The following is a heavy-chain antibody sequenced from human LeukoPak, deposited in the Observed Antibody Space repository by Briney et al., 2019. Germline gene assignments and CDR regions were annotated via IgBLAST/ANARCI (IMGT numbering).Heavy chain of an antibody. Sequence: GGSLRLSCAASGFILSNYWMNWVRQAPGKGLEWVANIKQDGTEKYYVDSVKGRFTISIDSARNSLYLQMNSLRAEDTAVYYCARDMGVWGQGTLVTVSS. V-gene: IGHV3-7*01. J-gene: IGHJ4*02. CDR2: IKQDGTEK. CDR3: ARDMGV. D-gene: IGHD3-16*01. CDR1: GFILSNYW.